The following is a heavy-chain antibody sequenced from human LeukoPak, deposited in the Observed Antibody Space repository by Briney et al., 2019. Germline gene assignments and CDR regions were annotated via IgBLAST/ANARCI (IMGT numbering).Heavy chain of an antibody. D-gene: IGHD6-19*01. J-gene: IGHJ6*02. CDR3: ARLFSRGWEYHFGLDV. CDR2: IYYSGST. Sequence: SETLSLTCTVSGGSISTDASYWAWIRQPPGKGLEWIGSIYYSGSTYYSSSLKSRVTLSIDTSKNQFSLKMSSVTAADTAVFYCARLFSRGWEYHFGLDVWGQGTTVTVS. CDR1: GGSISTDASY. V-gene: IGHV4-39*01.